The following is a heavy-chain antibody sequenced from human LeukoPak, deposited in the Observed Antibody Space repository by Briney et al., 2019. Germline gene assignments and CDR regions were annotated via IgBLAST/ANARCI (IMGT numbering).Heavy chain of an antibody. V-gene: IGHV4-39*01. CDR3: ASEGIAAAGTFDY. Sequence: SETLSLTCTVSGGSIRSSSHYWVWIRQPPGKGLEWIGRISDSGSTYQNPSLKSRVSISVDTSKNQFSLKLSSVTAADTAVYYCASEGIAAAGTFDYWGQGTLVTVSS. D-gene: IGHD6-13*01. CDR2: ISDSGST. CDR1: GGSIRSSSHY. J-gene: IGHJ4*02.